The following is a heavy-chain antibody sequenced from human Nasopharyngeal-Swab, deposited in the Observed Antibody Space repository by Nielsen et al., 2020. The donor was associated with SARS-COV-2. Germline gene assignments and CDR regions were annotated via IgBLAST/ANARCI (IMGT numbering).Heavy chain of an antibody. CDR2: IRSKANGYAT. Sequence: GGSLRLSCAASGFTFSSYAMHWVRQASGKGPEWVGRIRSKANGYATGYAESVKGRFTISRDDSKNTAYLQMNSLKTEDTAVYYCSSEGILTGYIYYYGMDVWGQGTTVTVSS. CDR1: GFTFSSYA. V-gene: IGHV3-73*01. J-gene: IGHJ6*02. D-gene: IGHD3-9*01. CDR3: SSEGILTGYIYYYGMDV.